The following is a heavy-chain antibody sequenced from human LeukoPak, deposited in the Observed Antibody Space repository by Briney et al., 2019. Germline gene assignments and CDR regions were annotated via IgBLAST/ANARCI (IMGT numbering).Heavy chain of an antibody. CDR1: GGSFSGYY. CDR2: INHSGST. V-gene: IGHV4-34*01. D-gene: IGHD3-16*02. CDR3: ARGRVKNTVWGSYRSGYYFDY. J-gene: IGHJ4*02. Sequence: SSETLSLTCAVYGGSFSGYYWSWIRQPPGKGLEWIGEINHSGSTNYNPSLKSRVTISVDTSKNQFSLKLSSVTAADTAVYYCARGRVKNTVWGSYRSGYYFDYWGQGTLVTVSS.